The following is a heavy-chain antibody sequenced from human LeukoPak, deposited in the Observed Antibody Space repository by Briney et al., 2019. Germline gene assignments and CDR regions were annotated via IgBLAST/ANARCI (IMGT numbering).Heavy chain of an antibody. CDR2: MNPNSGNT. V-gene: IGHV1-8*01. CDR3: ARGPRFLKYFQH. J-gene: IGHJ1*01. Sequence: ASVKVSRKASEYTFINYDINWVRQATGQGLEWMGWMNPNSGNTGNAQKFQGRVTMTRNTSISTAYMELSSLRSEDTAVYYCARGPRFLKYFQHWGQGTLVTVSS. D-gene: IGHD2/OR15-2a*01. CDR1: EYTFINYD.